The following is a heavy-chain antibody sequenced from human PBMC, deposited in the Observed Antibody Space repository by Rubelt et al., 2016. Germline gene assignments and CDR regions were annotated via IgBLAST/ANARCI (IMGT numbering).Heavy chain of an antibody. CDR3: ARGGRGSNDFDD. Sequence: QVQLVQSGAAVKKPGASVQVSCKASGYTFPSYGISWVRQAPGQGLEWMGWISAYNGNTKYARKLEGRVTMTTDTSTSTAYMGLRSLGSDDTAVYYCARGGRGSNDFDDRGQGTLGTVSS. J-gene: IGHJ4*02. CDR1: GYTFPSYG. V-gene: IGHV1-18*01. D-gene: IGHD1-26*01. CDR2: ISAYNGNT.